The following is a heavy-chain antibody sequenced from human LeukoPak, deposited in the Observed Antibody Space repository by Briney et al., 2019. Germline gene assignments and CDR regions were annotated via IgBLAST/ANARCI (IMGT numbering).Heavy chain of an antibody. CDR1: GFTVSSNY. D-gene: IGHD6-19*01. J-gene: IGHJ4*02. CDR3: ARDLSIAVAGYFDY. V-gene: IGHV3-53*05. Sequence: GGSLRLSCAASGFTVSSNYMSWVRQAPGKGLEWVSVIYSGGSTYYADSVKGRFTISRDNSKNTLYLQMNSLRAEDTAVYYCARDLSIAVAGYFDYWGQGTLVTVSS. CDR2: IYSGGST.